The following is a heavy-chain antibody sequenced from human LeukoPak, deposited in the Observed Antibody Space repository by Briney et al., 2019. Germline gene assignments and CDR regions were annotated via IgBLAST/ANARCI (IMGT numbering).Heavy chain of an antibody. CDR3: AASPTNRRTGYYSNYFDY. Sequence: GGSLRLSCSASGFTLSSYRMHWVRQAPGKGLEWVAVISYDGSNKYYADSVKGRFTISRDNSKNTLNMQMNSLRAEDTAVYYCAASPTNRRTGYYSNYFDYWGQGTLVTVSS. D-gene: IGHD3/OR15-3a*01. J-gene: IGHJ4*02. CDR1: GFTLSSYR. V-gene: IGHV3-30*03. CDR2: ISYDGSNK.